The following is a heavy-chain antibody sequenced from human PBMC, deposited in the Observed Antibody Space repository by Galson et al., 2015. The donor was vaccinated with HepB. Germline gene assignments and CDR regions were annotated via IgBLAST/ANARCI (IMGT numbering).Heavy chain of an antibody. D-gene: IGHD3-10*01. V-gene: IGHV3-30*18. Sequence: SLRLSCAASGFTFSRYGMHWVRQAPGKGLEWVAVISYDGYNSYYADSVKGRFTISRDNSRNTLYLQVSSLRAEDTALFYCAKDTGQGNDVFDIWGQGTMVIVSS. CDR2: ISYDGYNS. CDR1: GFTFSRYG. CDR3: AKDTGQGNDVFDI. J-gene: IGHJ3*02.